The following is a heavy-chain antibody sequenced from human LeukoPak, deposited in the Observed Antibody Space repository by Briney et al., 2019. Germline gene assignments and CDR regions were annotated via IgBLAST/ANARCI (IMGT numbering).Heavy chain of an antibody. J-gene: IGHJ4*02. CDR3: ARGRREYCSCTSCYYYFDY. D-gene: IGHD2-2*01. CDR2: IYYSGST. Sequence: PSETLSLTCTVSGGSISSSSYFWGWIRQPPGKGLDWIGSIYYSGSTYYNPSLKSRVTMSVDTSKDQFSLKLSSVTAADTAVYFCARGRREYCSCTSCYYYFDYWGQGTLVTVSS. V-gene: IGHV4-39*01. CDR1: GGSISSSSYF.